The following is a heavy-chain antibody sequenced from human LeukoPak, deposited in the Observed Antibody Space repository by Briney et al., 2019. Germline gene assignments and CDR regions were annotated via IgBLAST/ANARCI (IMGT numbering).Heavy chain of an antibody. D-gene: IGHD4/OR15-4a*01. CDR1: GGSISSSSYY. V-gene: IGHV4-39*07. CDR3: ARTRDNYYAASPNAFVV. CDR2: IYYSGST. J-gene: IGHJ3*01. Sequence: PSETLSLTCTVSGGSISSSSYYWGWIRQPPGKGLEWIGSIYYSGSTYYNPSLKSRVTISVDTSNNQFSLKLTSVTAADTAVYYCARTRDNYYAASPNAFVVWGQGTMVTVSS.